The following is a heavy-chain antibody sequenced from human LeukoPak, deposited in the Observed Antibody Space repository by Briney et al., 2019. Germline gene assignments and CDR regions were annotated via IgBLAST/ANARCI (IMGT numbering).Heavy chain of an antibody. D-gene: IGHD3-22*01. V-gene: IGHV1-2*02. J-gene: IGHJ4*02. CDR2: INPNSGGT. CDR1: GYTFTGYY. Sequence: ASVKVSCKASGYTFTGYYMHWVRQAPGQGVEGMGWINPNSGGTNYAQKFQGRVTMTRDTSSSTAYMELSRLRSDDTAVYYCARVFSDYYDSSGYKFWGQGTLVTVSS. CDR3: ARVFSDYYDSSGYKF.